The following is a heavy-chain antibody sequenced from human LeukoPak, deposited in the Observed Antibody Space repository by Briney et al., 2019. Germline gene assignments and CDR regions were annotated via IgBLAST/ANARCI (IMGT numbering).Heavy chain of an antibody. D-gene: IGHD3-10*01. V-gene: IGHV1-2*02. CDR3: ARHAFRGVIITPLST. CDR1: GYTFTGYY. CDR2: INPNSGGT. Sequence: ASVKASCKASGYTFTGYYMHWVRQAPGQGLEWMGWINPNSGGTNYAQKFQGRVTMTRDTSISTAYMELSRLRSDDTAVYYCARHAFRGVIITPLSTRGQGTLVTVSS. J-gene: IGHJ4*02.